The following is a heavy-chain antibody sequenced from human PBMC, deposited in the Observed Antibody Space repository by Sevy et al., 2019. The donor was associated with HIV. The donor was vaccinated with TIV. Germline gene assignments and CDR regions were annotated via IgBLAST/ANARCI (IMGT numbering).Heavy chain of an antibody. Sequence: SETLSLTCTISGGSIGSSYYWGWVRQRPGKGLELIGTIYYSGNTDYNPSLKSRVTISVDRSKNQVSLKLSSVTAADTAVYYCAREGSGVAGTPNYYGMDVWGQGTTVTVSS. CDR3: AREGSGVAGTPNYYGMDV. CDR2: IYYSGNT. J-gene: IGHJ6*02. V-gene: IGHV4-39*02. D-gene: IGHD6-19*01. CDR1: GGSIGSSYY.